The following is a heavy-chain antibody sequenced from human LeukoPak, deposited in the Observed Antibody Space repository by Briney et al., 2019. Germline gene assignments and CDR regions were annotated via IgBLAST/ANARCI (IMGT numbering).Heavy chain of an antibody. J-gene: IGHJ4*02. Sequence: GASVKVSCKASGGTFSSYAISWVRQAPGQGLEWTGRIIPIFVTANYAQKFQGRVTITTDESTSTAYMELSSLRSEDTAVYYCASAGYGDPYYFDYWGQGTLVTVSS. V-gene: IGHV1-69*05. D-gene: IGHD4-17*01. CDR2: IIPIFVTA. CDR3: ASAGYGDPYYFDY. CDR1: GGTFSSYA.